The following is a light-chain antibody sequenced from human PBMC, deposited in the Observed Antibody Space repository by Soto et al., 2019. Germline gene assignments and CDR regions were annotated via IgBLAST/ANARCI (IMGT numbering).Light chain of an antibody. V-gene: IGLV1-40*01. CDR3: QSSDSSLSGYV. CDR1: SSNIGAGYD. J-gene: IGLJ1*01. CDR2: GNT. Sequence: QSVLTQPPSVSGAPGQRVTISCTGSSSNIGAGYDVHWYQQFPGPAPKLLIYGNTNRPSGVPDRFSGSKSGTSASLAITGLQAEDEADYYCQSSDSSLSGYVFGTGTKVTVL.